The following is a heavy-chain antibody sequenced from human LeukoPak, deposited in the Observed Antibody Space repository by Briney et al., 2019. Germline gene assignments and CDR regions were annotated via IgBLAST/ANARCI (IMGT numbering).Heavy chain of an antibody. CDR3: ARGLELRYCGWLYSMDV. Sequence: SAVKVSCKASRGTFSSYAFSWVRQPAGQGLEWMGGIIPIFGTANYAQKFQGRVTITTDEFTSTGYMELIRLRSEDKGVYYCARGLELRYCGWLYSMDVWGKGTTVTVSS. V-gene: IGHV1-69*05. CDR1: RGTFSSYA. D-gene: IGHD3-9*01. J-gene: IGHJ6*03. CDR2: IIPIFGTA.